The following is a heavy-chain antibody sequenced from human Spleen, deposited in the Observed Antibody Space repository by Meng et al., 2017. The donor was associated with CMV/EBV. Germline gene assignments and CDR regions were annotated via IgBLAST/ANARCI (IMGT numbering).Heavy chain of an antibody. CDR2: ISSSSSYI. J-gene: IGHJ4*02. CDR3: ARHFSSAGGY. Sequence: GGSLRLSCAASGFTFSSFTMNWVRQAPGKGLEWISSISSSSSYIYYADSVKGRFTISRDNAKNPLYLQMNSLRAEDTAVYYCARHFSSAGGYWGQGTLVTVSS. D-gene: IGHD6-19*01. CDR1: GFTFSSFT. V-gene: IGHV3-21*01.